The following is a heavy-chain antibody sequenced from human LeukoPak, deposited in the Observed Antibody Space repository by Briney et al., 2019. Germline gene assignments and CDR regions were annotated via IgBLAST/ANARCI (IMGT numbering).Heavy chain of an antibody. CDR1: GSSLSSYS. Sequence: QPWGSLSLTCAASGSSLSSYSLHCVRQAPGKGLVWVSRINSDGSSTAYADSVKGRFTPSRDNVKNTLYLQMNSLRVEDTAVYYCGRALGSPLDYWGRETWAP. CDR2: INSDGSST. D-gene: IGHD1-1*01. V-gene: IGHV3-74*01. CDR3: GRALGSPLDY. J-gene: IGHJ4*02.